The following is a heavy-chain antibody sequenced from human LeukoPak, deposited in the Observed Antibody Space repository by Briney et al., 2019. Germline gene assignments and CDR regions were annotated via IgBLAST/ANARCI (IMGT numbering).Heavy chain of an antibody. CDR3: ATGSGCCFID. CDR2: ISSSSTNI. J-gene: IGHJ4*01. Sequence: GGSLRLSCAASGFTFSRYNVNWVRQAPGKGLEWVSSISSSSTNIYYADSVKGRFTISRDNAKNSLYLQMNSLRVEDTAVYYCATGSGCCFIDWGQGSLVTVSS. V-gene: IGHV3-21*01. CDR1: GFTFSRYN. D-gene: IGHD6-19*01.